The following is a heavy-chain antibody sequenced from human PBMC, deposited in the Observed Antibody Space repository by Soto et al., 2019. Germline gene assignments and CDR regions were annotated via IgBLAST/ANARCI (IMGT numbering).Heavy chain of an antibody. Sequence: QMQLQESGSGLVKPSQSLSLTCAVSGGSISSGGYSWSWIRQPPGKGLEWIGYIYHSGSTYYNPSLKSRVTISVDRSKNQCSLKLSSVTAAYTAVYYCARTESGTFDPWGQGTLVTVSS. CDR1: GGSISSGGYS. CDR2: IYHSGST. D-gene: IGHD1-7*01. V-gene: IGHV4-30-2*01. J-gene: IGHJ5*02. CDR3: ARTESGTFDP.